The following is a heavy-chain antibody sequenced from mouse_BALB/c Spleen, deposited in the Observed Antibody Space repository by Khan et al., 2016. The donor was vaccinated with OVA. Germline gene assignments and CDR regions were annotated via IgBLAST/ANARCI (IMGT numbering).Heavy chain of an antibody. CDR3: ARHWVGVMDY. CDR1: GFTFSTYG. D-gene: IGHD1-1*01. CDR2: ISSGGTYT. V-gene: IGHV5-6*01. Sequence: EVELVESGGDLVKPGGSLKLSCAASGFTFSTYGMSWVRQTPDKRLEWVATISSGGTYTYYPDSVKGRFTISRDNAKNTRYLQMGSLRSEDTAMYYCARHWVGVMDYWGQGTSVTVSS. J-gene: IGHJ4*01.